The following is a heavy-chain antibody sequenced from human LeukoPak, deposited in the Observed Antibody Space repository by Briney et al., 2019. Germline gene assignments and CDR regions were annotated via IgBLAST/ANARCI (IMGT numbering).Heavy chain of an antibody. V-gene: IGHV3-23*01. J-gene: IGHJ4*02. CDR1: GFTFSSYD. CDR2: ISGSGGRT. D-gene: IGHD3-9*01. Sequence: SGGTLRLSCAASGFTFSSYDMSWVRQAPGKGLEWVSAISGSGGRTYYADSVKGRFTISRDNSKNTLYLQMNSLRAEDTAVYYCTRHGDFDWLTHFDYWGQGTLVTVSS. CDR3: TRHGDFDWLTHFDY.